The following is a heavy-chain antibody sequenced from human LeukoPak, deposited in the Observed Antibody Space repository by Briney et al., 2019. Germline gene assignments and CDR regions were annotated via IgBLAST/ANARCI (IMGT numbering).Heavy chain of an antibody. J-gene: IGHJ4*02. V-gene: IGHV4-59*01. CDR2: IYYTGST. CDR3: ARNLIPEQLVLNF. CDR1: GGSISNYY. D-gene: IGHD6-13*01. Sequence: SETLSLTCTVSGGSISNYYWNWIRQPPGKGLEWIGYIYYTGSTNYNPSLKSRVTMSVDTSKNQFSLSLKSVTPEDTAVYYCARNLIPEQLVLNFWGQGTLVTVSS.